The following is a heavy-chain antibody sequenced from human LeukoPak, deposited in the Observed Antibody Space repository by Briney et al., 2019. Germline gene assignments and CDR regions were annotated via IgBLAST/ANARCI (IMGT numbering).Heavy chain of an antibody. J-gene: IGHJ4*02. V-gene: IGHV3-30*02. Sequence: PGGSLRLSCAASGFSFNNYGVQWVRQAPGKGLEWVAFIRYAGSHKYYADSVKGRFTISTDTSKSTLYLQMNSLRAEDTAVYYCAKAFYADSTFDYWGQGTLVTVSS. CDR1: GFSFNNYG. CDR2: IRYAGSHK. D-gene: IGHD4-17*01. CDR3: AKAFYADSTFDY.